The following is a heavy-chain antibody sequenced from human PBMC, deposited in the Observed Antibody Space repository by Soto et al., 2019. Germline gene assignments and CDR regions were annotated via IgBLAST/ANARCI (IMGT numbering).Heavy chain of an antibody. CDR3: AKDYYYDSRGYPTMDA. J-gene: IGHJ6*02. CDR1: GFSFSSYA. CDR2: ISGSGGNT. Sequence: PGGSLRLSCAASGFSFSSYAMTWVRQAPGKGLEWVSSISGSGGNTYYAGSVKGRFTISRDNSKNTLYLQMSSLRAEDTAVYYCAKDYYYDSRGYPTMDAWGQGTTVTVSS. V-gene: IGHV3-23*01. D-gene: IGHD3-22*01.